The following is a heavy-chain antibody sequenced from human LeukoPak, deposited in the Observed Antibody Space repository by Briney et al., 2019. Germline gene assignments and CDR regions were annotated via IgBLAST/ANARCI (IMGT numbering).Heavy chain of an antibody. CDR2: INPNSGGT. V-gene: IGHV1-2*06. J-gene: IGHJ6*02. CDR1: GYTFTVYY. D-gene: IGHD2-15*01. Sequence: ASVKVSCKASGYTFTVYYMHWVRQAPGQGLEWMGRINPNSGGTNYAQKFQGRVTMTRDTSISTAYMELSRLRSDDTAVYYCARVEEVWWELRDYYYGMDVWGQGTTVTVSS. CDR3: ARVEEVWWELRDYYYGMDV.